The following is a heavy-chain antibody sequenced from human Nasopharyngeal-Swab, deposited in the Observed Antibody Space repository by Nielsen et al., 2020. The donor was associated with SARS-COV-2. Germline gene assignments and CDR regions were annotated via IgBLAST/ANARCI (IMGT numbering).Heavy chain of an antibody. J-gene: IGHJ6*02. CDR2: ISSSSIYI. CDR3: ARDGLDYDFWSAYFMDV. CDR1: GFTFNNYN. V-gene: IGHV3-21*01. D-gene: IGHD3-3*01. Sequence: GGSPRLSFAASGFTFNNYNFNWFRQAPGKGLDWVSSISSSSIYIYYADSVKGRFTISRDNAKNSLYLQMNSLRAEETAVYYCARDGLDYDFWSAYFMDVWGQGTTVTVSS.